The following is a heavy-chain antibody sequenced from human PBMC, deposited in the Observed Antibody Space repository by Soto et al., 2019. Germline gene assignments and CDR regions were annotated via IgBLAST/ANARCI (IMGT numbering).Heavy chain of an antibody. CDR2: IWHNGSNK. V-gene: IGHV3-33*01. J-gene: IGHJ6*02. CDR3: ARDPNYEYYYNVDV. Sequence: PGGSLRLSCAASGFTFSSYAMHWVRQAPGKGLEWLAIIWHNGSNKYYAASVKGRFTISRDNSKNTLYLQMDSLRAEDTAVYYCARDPNYEYYYNVDVWGQGTTVTVSS. CDR1: GFTFSSYA.